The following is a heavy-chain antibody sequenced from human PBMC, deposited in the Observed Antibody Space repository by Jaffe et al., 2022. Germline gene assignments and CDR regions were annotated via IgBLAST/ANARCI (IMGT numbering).Heavy chain of an antibody. Sequence: QVQLQESGPGLVKPSETLSLTCTVSGGSISSYYWSWIRQPPGKGLEWIGYIYYSGSTNYNPSLKSRVTISVDTSKNQFSLKLSSVTAADTAVYYCARRRYYYDSSGEDAFDIWGQGTMVTVSS. CDR3: ARRRYYYDSSGEDAFDI. CDR1: GGSISSYY. V-gene: IGHV4-59*01. CDR2: IYYSGST. D-gene: IGHD3-22*01. J-gene: IGHJ3*02.